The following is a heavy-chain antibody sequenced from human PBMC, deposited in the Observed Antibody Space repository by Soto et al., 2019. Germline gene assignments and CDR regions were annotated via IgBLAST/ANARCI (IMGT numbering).Heavy chain of an antibody. CDR3: ARDRVVAGIGEVAY. Sequence: GSLRVSWAAGGFSVSSSAMRWVRQAPGEGLEWVAVISYDGSNKYYGDSVKGRFTISRDNSKNTLYLQMNSPRVDDTAVYYCARDRVVAGIGEVAYWGPGPMVTVSS. D-gene: IGHD6-19*01. J-gene: IGHJ4*02. CDR2: ISYDGSNK. CDR1: GFSVSSSA. V-gene: IGHV3-30-3*01.